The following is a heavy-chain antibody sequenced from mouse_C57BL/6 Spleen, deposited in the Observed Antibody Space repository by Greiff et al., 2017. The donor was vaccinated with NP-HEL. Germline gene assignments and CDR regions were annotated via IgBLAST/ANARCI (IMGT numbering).Heavy chain of an antibody. CDR3: PITTSSCGYFDV. CDR1: GYTFTSYW. CDR2: IYPGNSDT. Sequence: EVQLQQSGTVLARPGASVKMSCKTSGYTFTSYWMHWVKQRPGQGLAWIGAIYPGNSDTSYNQTFKGKAKLTAVPSASTAYMEPSSLTNEDSAVYYCPITTSSCGYFDVWGTWTTVTVSS. D-gene: IGHD1-1*01. V-gene: IGHV1-5*01. J-gene: IGHJ1*03.